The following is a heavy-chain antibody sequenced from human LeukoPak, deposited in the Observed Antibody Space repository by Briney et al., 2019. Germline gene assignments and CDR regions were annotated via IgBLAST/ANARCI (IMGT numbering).Heavy chain of an antibody. D-gene: IGHD3-10*01. CDR1: GYTFTGYY. J-gene: IGHJ4*02. CDR3: TRSKGGDYDSVIHRVDY. Sequence: ASVKVSCMASGYTFTGYYMHWVRQAPGQGLEWMGWINPNSGATNYAQKFQGRVTVTRDKSISTGYRELSRLTSDDTAVYYCTRSKGGDYDSVIHRVDYGGEGTLVTV. V-gene: IGHV1-2*02. CDR2: INPNSGAT.